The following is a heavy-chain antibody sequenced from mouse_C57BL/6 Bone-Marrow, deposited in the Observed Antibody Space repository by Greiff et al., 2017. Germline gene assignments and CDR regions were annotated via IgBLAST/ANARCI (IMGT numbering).Heavy chain of an antibody. V-gene: IGHV1-50*01. CDR1: GYTFTSYW. J-gene: IGHJ2*01. Sequence: VKLKQPGAELVKPGASVKLSCKASGYTFTSYWMQWVKQRPGQGLEWIGEIDPSDSYTNYNQKFKGKATLTVDTSSSTAYMQLSSLTSEDSAVYYCARWGMAPFDYWGQGTTLTVSS. D-gene: IGHD2-3*01. CDR2: IDPSDSYT. CDR3: ARWGMAPFDY.